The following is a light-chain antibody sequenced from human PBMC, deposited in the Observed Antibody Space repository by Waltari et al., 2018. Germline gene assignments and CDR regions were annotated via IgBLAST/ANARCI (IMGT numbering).Light chain of an antibody. CDR3: SSYTSSSSPVV. V-gene: IGLV2-14*01. CDR1: SSDVGGDNY. J-gene: IGLJ2*01. CDR2: EVS. Sequence: QSALTQPASVSGSPGQSITISCTGTSSDVGGDNYVSWYQQHRGKAPKLRMYEVSNRPSGFSYRCSGSKDGNAAPRTISGLQAEDESDYYCSSYTSSSSPVVFGGGTKLTVL.